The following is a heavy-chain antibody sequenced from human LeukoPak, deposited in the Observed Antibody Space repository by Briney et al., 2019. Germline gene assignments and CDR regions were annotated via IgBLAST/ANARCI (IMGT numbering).Heavy chain of an antibody. CDR1: HFTFTNRW. CDR2: IASNTDDGTT. J-gene: IGHJ4*02. V-gene: IGHV3-15*07. Sequence: GGSLRLSCAASHFTFTNRWMNWVRQAPGKGLEWVGRIASNTDDGTTDYAAPVKGRFTISRDDSKNALYLQMNSLKTEDTALYYCTTRTTTTIYWGQGTLVTVSS. D-gene: IGHD1-7*01. CDR3: TTRTTTTIY.